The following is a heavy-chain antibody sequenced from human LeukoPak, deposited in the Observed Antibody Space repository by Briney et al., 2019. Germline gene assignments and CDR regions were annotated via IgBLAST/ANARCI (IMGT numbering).Heavy chain of an antibody. Sequence: GGSLRLSCAASGFTFSSYGMSWVRQAPGKGLERVSAISGSGGSTYYADSVKGRFTISRDNSKNTLYLQMNSLRAEDTAVYYCAKFSTPYSNYLLFDYWGQGTLVTVSS. CDR1: GFTFSSYG. J-gene: IGHJ4*02. V-gene: IGHV3-23*01. CDR3: AKFSTPYSNYLLFDY. CDR2: ISGSGGST. D-gene: IGHD4-11*01.